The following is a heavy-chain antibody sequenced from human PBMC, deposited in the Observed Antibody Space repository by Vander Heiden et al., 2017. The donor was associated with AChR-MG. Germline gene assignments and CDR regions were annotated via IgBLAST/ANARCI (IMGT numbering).Heavy chain of an antibody. CDR2: IDWDDDK. CDR3: ARTKRITMVRGVISNWFDP. D-gene: IGHD3-10*01. J-gene: IGHJ5*02. Sequence: QVTLRESGPALVKPTQTLTLTCTFSGFSLSTSGMCVSWIRQPPGKALEWLALIDWDDDKYYSTSLKTRLTISKDTSKNQVVLTMTNMDPVDTATYYCARTKRITMVRGVISNWFDPWGQGTLVTVSS. CDR1: GFSLSTSGMC. V-gene: IGHV2-70*01.